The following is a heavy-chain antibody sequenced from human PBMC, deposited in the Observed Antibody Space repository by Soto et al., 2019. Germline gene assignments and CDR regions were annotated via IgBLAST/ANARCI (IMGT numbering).Heavy chain of an antibody. CDR2: IYYSWSN. CDR3: ARGRYGVPRGDYFDS. D-gene: IGHD4-17*01. CDR1: GGSISSGAHY. V-gene: IGHV4-31*03. J-gene: IGHJ4*02. Sequence: QVQLQESGPGLVKPSQTLSLTCTVSGGSISSGAHYWSWIRQLPGKGLAWIGNIYYSWSNYYNPSLKSRVTISVDTSNNPFSLNLSSVTAADTAIYYCARGRYGVPRGDYFDSWGQGILVTVSS.